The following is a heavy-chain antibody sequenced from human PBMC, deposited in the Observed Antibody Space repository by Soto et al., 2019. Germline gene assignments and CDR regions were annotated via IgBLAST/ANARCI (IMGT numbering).Heavy chain of an antibody. V-gene: IGHV5-51*01. CDR3: ARGHSDYDSSGYQSDY. J-gene: IGHJ4*02. CDR1: GYSFTNYW. Sequence: GESLKISCKGSGYSFTNYWIGWVRQMPGKDLEWIGIIYPEDSETRYSPSFQGLVTISVDKSISTAYLQWNSLQASDTAMYYCARGHSDYDSSGYQSDYWGQGTLVTVSS. CDR2: IYPEDSET. D-gene: IGHD3-22*01.